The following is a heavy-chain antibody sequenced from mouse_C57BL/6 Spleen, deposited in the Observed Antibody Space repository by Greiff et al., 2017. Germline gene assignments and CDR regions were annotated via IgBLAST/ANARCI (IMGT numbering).Heavy chain of an antibody. Sequence: QVQLQQPGAELVKPGASVKLSCKASGYTFTSYWMHWVKQRPGQGLEWIGTIHPNSGSTNYNEKFKSKATLTVDKSPSTAYMQLSSLTSEDSAVYYCARRDWGGDVLAYWGQGTLVTVSA. CDR3: ARRDWGGDVLAY. V-gene: IGHV1-64*01. D-gene: IGHD4-1*01. CDR1: GYTFTSYW. J-gene: IGHJ3*01. CDR2: IHPNSGST.